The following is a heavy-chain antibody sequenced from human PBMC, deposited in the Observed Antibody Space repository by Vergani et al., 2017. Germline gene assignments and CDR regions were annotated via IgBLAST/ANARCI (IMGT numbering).Heavy chain of an antibody. J-gene: IGHJ4*02. V-gene: IGHV4-61*01. Sequence: QVQLQESGPGLVKTSETLSLICTVSGGSVSSGSYYWGWLRQPPGKGLEWIGYIYYSGSTNYNPSLKSRVTISVDTSKNQFSLKLSSVTAADTAVYYCARGSSSWSFDYWGQGTLVTVSS. CDR3: ARGSSSWSFDY. CDR1: GGSVSSGSYY. CDR2: IYYSGST. D-gene: IGHD6-13*01.